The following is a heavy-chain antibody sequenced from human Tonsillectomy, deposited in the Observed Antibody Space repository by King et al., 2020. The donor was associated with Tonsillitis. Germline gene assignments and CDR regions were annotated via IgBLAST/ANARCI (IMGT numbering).Heavy chain of an antibody. CDR2: VYDSGST. CDR3: ATAPCTPHFDS. J-gene: IGHJ4*02. Sequence: VQLQESGPGLVKPSETLSLSCTVSGGSISSNYWNWIRQPPGKGLEWIGYVYDSGSTNYNPSLKSRVTISMDTSKNQFSLKLTSVTAADTAVYYCATAPCTPHFDSWGQGTLVTVSS. V-gene: IGHV4-59*01. CDR1: GGSISSNY. D-gene: IGHD2-8*01.